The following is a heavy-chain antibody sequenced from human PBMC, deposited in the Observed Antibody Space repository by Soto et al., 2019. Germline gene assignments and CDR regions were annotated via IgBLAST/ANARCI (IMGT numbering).Heavy chain of an antibody. J-gene: IGHJ4*02. Sequence: GGSLRLSCAASGFTFDDYGMSWVRQAPGKGLEWVSGINWNGGSTGYADSVKGRFTISRDNAKNSLYLQMNSLRAEDTALYHCARDLGYGSGSPNPGYWGQGTLVTVSS. CDR1: GFTFDDYG. CDR2: INWNGGST. CDR3: ARDLGYGSGSPNPGY. V-gene: IGHV3-20*01. D-gene: IGHD3-10*01.